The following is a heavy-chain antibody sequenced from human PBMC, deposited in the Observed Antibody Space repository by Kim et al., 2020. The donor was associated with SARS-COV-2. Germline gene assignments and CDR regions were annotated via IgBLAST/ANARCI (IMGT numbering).Heavy chain of an antibody. CDR2: ISAYNGNT. J-gene: IGHJ6*02. Sequence: ASVKVSCKASGYTFTSYGISWVRQAPGQGLEWMGWISAYNGNTNYAQKLQGRVTMTTDTSTSTAYMELRSLRSDDTAVYYCARVVAAAGTYYYGMGVWGQGTTGTVSS. V-gene: IGHV1-18*01. D-gene: IGHD6-13*01. CDR1: GYTFTSYG. CDR3: ARVVAAAGTYYYGMGV.